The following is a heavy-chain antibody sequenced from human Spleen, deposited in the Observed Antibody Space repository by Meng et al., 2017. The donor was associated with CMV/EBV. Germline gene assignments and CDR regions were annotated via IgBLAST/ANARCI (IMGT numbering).Heavy chain of an antibody. CDR3: ARGVYDSSGPFDY. J-gene: IGHJ4*02. CDR2: INPNSGGT. V-gene: IGHV1-2*06. Sequence: QVQLVKSGAAGKKPRASLKVSCKASEYTFTDWRIYWVRQAPGQGLEWMGRINPNSGGTNYAPNFQGRVTMTRDRSISTAYMELRSLRSEDTAVYYCARGVYDSSGPFDYWGQGTLVTVSS. D-gene: IGHD3-22*01. CDR1: EYTFTDWR.